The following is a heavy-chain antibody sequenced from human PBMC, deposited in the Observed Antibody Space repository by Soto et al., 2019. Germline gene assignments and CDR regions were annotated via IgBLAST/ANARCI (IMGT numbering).Heavy chain of an antibody. D-gene: IGHD2-15*01. Sequence: QVQLVQSGVEVKKPGASVKVSCKASGYTFISHGISWVRQAPGQGLEWMGWISGKNGNTNYAQKLQGRVTLTTVTSTSTAYRELRSLRSDDTAVYYCARVSSSIVVVPDYGMDVWCQGTTVTVSS. V-gene: IGHV1-18*04. CDR3: ARVSSSIVVVPDYGMDV. CDR1: GYTFISHG. CDR2: ISGKNGNT. J-gene: IGHJ6*02.